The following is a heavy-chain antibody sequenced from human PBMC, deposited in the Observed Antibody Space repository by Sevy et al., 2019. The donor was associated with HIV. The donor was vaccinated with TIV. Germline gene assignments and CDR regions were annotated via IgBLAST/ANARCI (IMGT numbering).Heavy chain of an antibody. Sequence: GGSLRLSCAASGFIFDYYGMHWVRQAPGKGLEWVALISQDGSKNYYADSVKGRLTISRDNSKNTLYLQMNTLRRDDTAAYFCTKDPPVYGDFPYGMDVWGQGTTVTVSS. D-gene: IGHD4-17*01. J-gene: IGHJ6*02. CDR1: GFIFDYYG. CDR2: ISQDGSKN. V-gene: IGHV3-30*18. CDR3: TKDPPVYGDFPYGMDV.